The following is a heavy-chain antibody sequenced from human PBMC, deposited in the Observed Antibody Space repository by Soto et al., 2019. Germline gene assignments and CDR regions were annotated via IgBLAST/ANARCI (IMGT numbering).Heavy chain of an antibody. D-gene: IGHD3-3*01. CDR2: ISAYNGFT. CDR1: GYNFNTDG. CDR3: ARDERAFCSDAYCESHFVY. V-gene: IGHV1-18*01. J-gene: IGHJ4*02. Sequence: QVQLVQSGPEVRRPGASVKVSCKASGYNFNTDGVSWVRQAPGQGLEWMGFISAYNGFTAFAPSLQGRLTLTTDTATTTSYMELRDLRSDDTAVYFCARDERAFCSDAYCESHFVYWGQGTLVTVSS.